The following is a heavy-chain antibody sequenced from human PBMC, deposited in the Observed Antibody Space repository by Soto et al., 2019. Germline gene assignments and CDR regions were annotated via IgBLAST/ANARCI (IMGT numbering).Heavy chain of an antibody. CDR1: GFTFSSYA. CDR3: ARDRKNDYSNYVGGMDV. Sequence: GGSLRLSCAASGFTFSSYAMHWVRQAPGKGLEWVAVISYDGSNKYYADSVKGRFTISRDNSKNTLYLQMNSLRAEDTAVYYCARDRKNDYSNYVGGMDVWGQGTTVTVSS. CDR2: ISYDGSNK. J-gene: IGHJ6*02. V-gene: IGHV3-30-3*01. D-gene: IGHD4-4*01.